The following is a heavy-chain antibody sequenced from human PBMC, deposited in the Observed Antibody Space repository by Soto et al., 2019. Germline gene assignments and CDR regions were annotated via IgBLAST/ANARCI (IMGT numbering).Heavy chain of an antibody. Sequence: GGSLRLSCAASGFTFSSYAMSWVRQAPGKGLEWVSAISGSGGSTYYADSVKGRFTISRDNSKNTLYLQMNSLRAEDTAVYYCAKGSAEGVINYYYYMDVWGKGTTVTVSS. D-gene: IGHD2-21*01. V-gene: IGHV3-23*01. CDR2: ISGSGGST. CDR3: AKGSAEGVINYYYYMDV. CDR1: GFTFSSYA. J-gene: IGHJ6*03.